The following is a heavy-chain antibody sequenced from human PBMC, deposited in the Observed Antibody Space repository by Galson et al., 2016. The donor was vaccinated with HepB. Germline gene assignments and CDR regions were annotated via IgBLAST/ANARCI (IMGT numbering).Heavy chain of an antibody. CDR3: ARKGGIYSPWGY. J-gene: IGHJ4*02. CDR1: GFIVSSND. Sequence: SLRLSCAASGFIVSSNDMSWVRQAPGKRLEWVSVLYSGGSTYYADSVKGRFTISRDNAKNSMYLQMNSLRAEDTAVYYCARKGGIYSPWGYWGQGTLVTVSS. V-gene: IGHV3-53*01. CDR2: LYSGGST. D-gene: IGHD3-10*01.